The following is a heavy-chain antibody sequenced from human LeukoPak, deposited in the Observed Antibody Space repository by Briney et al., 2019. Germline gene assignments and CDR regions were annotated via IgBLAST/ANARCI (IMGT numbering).Heavy chain of an antibody. J-gene: IGHJ4*02. V-gene: IGHV5-51*01. CDR3: ATGIQLCCLDH. D-gene: IGHD5-18*01. CDR1: GYRFTNYR. Sequence: GESLKISCKGSGYRFTNYRIGWVRQMPGKGLEWMGIIYPGDSDTRYNPSFQGQVTISADRSISTAYLQWSSLKASDSAMYYCATGIQLCCLDHWGRGTLVTVSS. CDR2: IYPGDSDT.